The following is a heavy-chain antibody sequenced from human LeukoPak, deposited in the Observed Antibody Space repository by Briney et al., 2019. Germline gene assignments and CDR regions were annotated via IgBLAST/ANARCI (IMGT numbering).Heavy chain of an antibody. J-gene: IGHJ4*02. CDR1: GGSISSYY. V-gene: IGHV4-59*01. CDR2: IYYSGST. CDR3: ARVVGDGYSPGFDY. Sequence: SETLSLTCTVSGGSISSYYWSWIRQPPGTGLEWIGYIYYSGSTNYNPSLKSRVTISVDTSKNQFSLKLSSVTAADTAVYYCARVVGDGYSPGFDYWGQGTLVTVSS. D-gene: IGHD5-24*01.